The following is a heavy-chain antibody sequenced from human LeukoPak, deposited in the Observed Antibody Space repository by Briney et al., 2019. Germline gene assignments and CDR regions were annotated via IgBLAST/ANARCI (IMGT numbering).Heavy chain of an antibody. CDR3: AKDPDFWSGYLDAFDI. Sequence: GGSLRLSCAASGFTVSSRYMSWVRQAPGKGLEWVSAIYSTESIYYADSVKGRFTISRDNAKNTVYLQMNSLRAEDTAVYYCAKDPDFWSGYLDAFDIWGQGTMVTVSS. D-gene: IGHD3-3*01. J-gene: IGHJ3*02. V-gene: IGHV3-53*01. CDR1: GFTVSSRY. CDR2: IYSTESI.